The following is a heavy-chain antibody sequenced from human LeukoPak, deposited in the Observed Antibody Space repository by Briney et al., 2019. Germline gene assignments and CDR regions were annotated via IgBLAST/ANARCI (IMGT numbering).Heavy chain of an antibody. CDR3: ASVDYVWGSFY. CDR2: IYYSGST. V-gene: IGHV4-59*01. CDR1: GGSISSYY. Sequence: PSETLSLTCTVSGGSISSYYWSWIRQPPGKGLEWIGYIYYSGSTNYNPSLKSRVTISVDTSKNLFSLKLSSVTAADTAVYYCASVDYVWGSFYWGQGTLVTVSS. D-gene: IGHD3-16*01. J-gene: IGHJ4*02.